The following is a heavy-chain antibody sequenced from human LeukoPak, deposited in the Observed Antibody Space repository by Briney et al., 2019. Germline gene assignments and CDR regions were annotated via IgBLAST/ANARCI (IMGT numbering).Heavy chain of an antibody. CDR3: AREALSSSSVGNWFDP. CDR2: IYTSGST. J-gene: IGHJ5*02. Sequence: SETLSLTCTVSGGSISSYYWSWIRQPAGKGLEWIGRIYTSGSTSYNPSLKSRVTMSVDTSKNQFSLKLSSVTAADTAVYYCAREALSSSSVGNWFDPWGQGTLVTVSS. V-gene: IGHV4-4*07. CDR1: GGSISSYY. D-gene: IGHD6-13*01.